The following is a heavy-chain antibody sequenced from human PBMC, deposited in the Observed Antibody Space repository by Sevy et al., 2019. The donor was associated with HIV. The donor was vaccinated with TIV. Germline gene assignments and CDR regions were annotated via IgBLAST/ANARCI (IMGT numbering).Heavy chain of an antibody. CDR2: ISYDGSNK. V-gene: IGHV3-30-3*01. J-gene: IGHJ4*02. CDR1: GFTFSSYA. Sequence: GGSLRLSCAASGFTFSSYAMHWVRQAPGKGLEWVAVISYDGSNKYYAYSVKGRFTISRDNSKNTLYLQMNSLRAEDTAVYYCARDRYYYDSSGYLLRYFDYWGQGTLVTVSS. CDR3: ARDRYYYDSSGYLLRYFDY. D-gene: IGHD3-22*01.